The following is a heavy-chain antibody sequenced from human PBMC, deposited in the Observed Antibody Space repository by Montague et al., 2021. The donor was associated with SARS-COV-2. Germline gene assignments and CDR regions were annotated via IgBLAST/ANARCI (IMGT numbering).Heavy chain of an antibody. J-gene: IGHJ5*01. D-gene: IGHD3-9*01. V-gene: IGHV4-59*12. Sequence: SETLSLTCTVSGGSISPYYWSWIRQPPGKGLEWIGYIYHTGNTNYKPSLKSRVTISVDTSKNQFSLNLKSVTAADTAVYYCARDGGRYFELESYDWFDSWGQGTLVTVSS. CDR1: GGSISPYY. CDR3: ARDGGRYFELESYDWFDS. CDR2: IYHTGNT.